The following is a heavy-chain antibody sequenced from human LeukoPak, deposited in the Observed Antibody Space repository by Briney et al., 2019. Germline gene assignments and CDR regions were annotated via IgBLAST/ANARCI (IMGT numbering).Heavy chain of an antibody. J-gene: IGHJ6*02. CDR2: IKPDGSEK. D-gene: IGHD1-7*01. V-gene: IGHV3-7*01. Sequence: PGGSLRLSCAASGFTFSSYWMSWVRQAPGKGLEWVANIKPDGSEKYYVDSVKGRFTISRDNAKNSLYLQMNSLRAEDTAVYYCARDQDNWNYDQYYYYYYGMDVWGQGTTVTVSS. CDR1: GFTFSSYW. CDR3: ARDQDNWNYDQYYYYYYGMDV.